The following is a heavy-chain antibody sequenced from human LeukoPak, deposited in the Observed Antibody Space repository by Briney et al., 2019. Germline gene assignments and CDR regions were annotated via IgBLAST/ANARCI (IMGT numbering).Heavy chain of an antibody. CDR3: ARGSDGSGDAFDI. Sequence: SETLSLTCTVSGGSIRSYYWSWIRQPPGKGREGIGYFYYSGSTNYNPSRKSRVTISVDTSKNQFSLKLSSVTAADTAVYYCARGSDGSGDAFDIWGQGTMVTVSS. CDR2: FYYSGST. V-gene: IGHV4-59*12. J-gene: IGHJ3*02. CDR1: GGSIRSYY. D-gene: IGHD3-10*01.